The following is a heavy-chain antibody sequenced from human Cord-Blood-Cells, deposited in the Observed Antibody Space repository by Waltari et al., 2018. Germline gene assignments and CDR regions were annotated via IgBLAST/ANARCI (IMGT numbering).Heavy chain of an antibody. V-gene: IGHV4-38-2*02. D-gene: IGHD5-18*01. J-gene: IGHJ4*02. CDR2: IYHSGST. CDR3: ARGGGYSYGYYFDY. Sequence: QVQLQESGPGLVKPSETLSLTCTVSGYSISSGYYWGWIRQPPGTGLEWIGSIYHSGSTYYNPSLKSRVTISVDTSKNQFSLKLSSVTAADTAVYYCARGGGYSYGYYFDYWGQGTLVTVSS. CDR1: GYSISSGYY.